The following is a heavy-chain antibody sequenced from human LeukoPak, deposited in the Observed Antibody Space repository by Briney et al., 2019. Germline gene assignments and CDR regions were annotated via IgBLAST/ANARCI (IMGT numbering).Heavy chain of an antibody. V-gene: IGHV4-38-2*01. CDR1: GYSISSGYY. J-gene: IGHJ4*02. CDR2: IYHSGST. Sequence: SETLSLTCAVSGYSISSGYYWGWIRQPPGKGLEWIGSIYHSGSTYYNPSLKSRVTISVDTSKNQFSLNLRSVTAADTAVYYCARGGNYNFDYWGQGTLVTVSS. D-gene: IGHD3-16*01. CDR3: ARGGNYNFDY.